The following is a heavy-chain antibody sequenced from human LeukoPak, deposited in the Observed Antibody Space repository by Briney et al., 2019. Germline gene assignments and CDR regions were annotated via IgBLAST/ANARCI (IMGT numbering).Heavy chain of an antibody. J-gene: IGHJ4*02. CDR2: ISGSGGDT. V-gene: IGHV3-23*01. D-gene: IGHD4-17*01. Sequence: GGSLRLSCAASGLPFSTYAMSWVRQAPGKGLEWVSVISGSGGDTYYADSVKGRFTISGDNSKNTVYLQMNSLRAEDTALYYCAKGGVYGDYYFDYWAREPWSPSPQ. CDR1: GLPFSTYA. CDR3: AKGGVYGDYYFDY.